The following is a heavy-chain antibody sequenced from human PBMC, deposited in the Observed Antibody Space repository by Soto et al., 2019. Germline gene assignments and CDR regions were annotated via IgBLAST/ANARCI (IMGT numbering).Heavy chain of an antibody. D-gene: IGHD5-18*01. CDR2: IYYSGST. J-gene: IGHJ4*02. CDR1: GGSISSGDYY. Sequence: SETLSLTCTVSGGSISSGDYYWSWIRQPPGKGLEWIGYIYYSGSTYYNPSLKSRVTISVDTSKNQFSLKLSSVTAADTAVYYCARELVRQLWPNFDYWRQGTLVTVSS. CDR3: ARELVRQLWPNFDY. V-gene: IGHV4-30-4*01.